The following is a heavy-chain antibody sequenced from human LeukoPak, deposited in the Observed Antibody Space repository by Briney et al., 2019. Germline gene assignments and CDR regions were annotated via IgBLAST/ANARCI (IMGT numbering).Heavy chain of an antibody. CDR3: ARGGGYDPALDY. CDR2: IDVYNGNT. V-gene: IGHV1-18*01. D-gene: IGHD5-12*01. Sequence: GASVKVSCKASGYTFINYAISWVRQAPGQGLEWMGWIDVYNGNTNYAQKLQGRVTMTTDTSTSTAYMELRSLRSDDTAVYYCARGGGYDPALDYWGQGTLVTVSS. CDR1: GYTFINYA. J-gene: IGHJ4*02.